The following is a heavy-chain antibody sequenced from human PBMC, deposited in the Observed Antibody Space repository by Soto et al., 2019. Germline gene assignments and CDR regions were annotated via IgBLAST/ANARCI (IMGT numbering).Heavy chain of an antibody. D-gene: IGHD2-2*01. J-gene: IGHJ6*02. Sequence: VQLLESGGGLVQPGGSLRLSCEASGFSFSSFAMSWVRQAPGKGLEWVSVISGDGGSTYSADSVRGRFIISRDNSKNMLYLQMNSLRAEDTAVYSCAKGMGLPSGVSLDVWGQGTTIPVSS. V-gene: IGHV3-23*01. CDR3: AKGMGLPSGVSLDV. CDR2: ISGDGGST. CDR1: GFSFSSFA.